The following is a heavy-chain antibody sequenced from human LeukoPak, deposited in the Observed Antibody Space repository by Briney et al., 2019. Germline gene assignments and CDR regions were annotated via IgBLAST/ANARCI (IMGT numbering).Heavy chain of an antibody. V-gene: IGHV4-34*01. J-gene: IGHJ4*02. CDR1: GGSFSGYY. CDR2: INHSGST. D-gene: IGHD2-8*01. CDR3: MRGMVYAPPDF. Sequence: PSETLSPTCAVYGGSFSGYYWSWIRQPPGKGLEYIGEINHSGSTNYNPSLKSRVTISIDTSKNQFSLKLSSVTAADTAVYYCMRGMVYAPPDFWGQGTLVTVSS.